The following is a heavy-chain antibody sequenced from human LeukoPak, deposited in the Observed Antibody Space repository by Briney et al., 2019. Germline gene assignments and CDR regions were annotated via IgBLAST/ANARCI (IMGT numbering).Heavy chain of an antibody. J-gene: IGHJ4*02. CDR1: GFSFSSYA. CDR3: AKGHYYDTYGQYSYAEY. CDR2: ISGSGGST. V-gene: IGHV3-23*01. Sequence: GGSLRLSCAASGFSFSSYAMSWVRQAPGKGLEWVSSISGSGGSTYYADSVKGRFTISRDNSKNTLDLQMNSLRPEDTAVYYCAKGHYYDTYGQYSYAEYWGQGILVTVSS. D-gene: IGHD3-22*01.